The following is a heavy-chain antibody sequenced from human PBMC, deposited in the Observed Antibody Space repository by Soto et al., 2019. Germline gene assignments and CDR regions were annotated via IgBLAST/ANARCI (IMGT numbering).Heavy chain of an antibody. Sequence: ESGGGVVQPGRSLRLSCAASGFTFSSYAMHWVRQAPGKGLEWVAVISYDGSNKHYADSVKGRFTISRDNSKNTLYLQMNSLRAEDTAVYYCARDSAVPAATLYYYYGMDVWGQGTTVTVSS. D-gene: IGHD2-2*01. CDR3: ARDSAVPAATLYYYYGMDV. V-gene: IGHV3-30-3*01. CDR1: GFTFSSYA. CDR2: ISYDGSNK. J-gene: IGHJ6*02.